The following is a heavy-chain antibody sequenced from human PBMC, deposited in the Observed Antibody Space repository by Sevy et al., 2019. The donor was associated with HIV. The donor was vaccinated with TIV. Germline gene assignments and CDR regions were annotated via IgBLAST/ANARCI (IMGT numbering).Heavy chain of an antibody. CDR2: IWSDGSNK. D-gene: IGHD1-7*01. Sequence: GSLRLSCAASGFTFSDYGMHWVRQAPDKGLEWVAVIWSDGSNKYYGDSVKGRFTISRDSSKNTLFLQMNSLRVDDTAVYYCAREERSGTTTSFDYWGQGALVTVSS. CDR1: GFTFSDYG. V-gene: IGHV3-33*01. J-gene: IGHJ4*02. CDR3: AREERSGTTTSFDY.